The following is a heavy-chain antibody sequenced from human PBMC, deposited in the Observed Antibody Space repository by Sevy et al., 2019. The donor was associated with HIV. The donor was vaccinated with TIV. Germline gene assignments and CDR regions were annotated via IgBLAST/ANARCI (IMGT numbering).Heavy chain of an antibody. J-gene: IGHJ3*02. D-gene: IGHD3-16*01. CDR1: GGTFSSYG. V-gene: IGHV1-69*13. CDR3: ARLYHDAYAVQAFDI. Sequence: ASVKVSCKVSGGTFSSYGISWVRQAPGQGLEWMGTFIPIFGTTNYAQKFQGRVTITADESTSTVYMELSSLRSEDTAVYYCARLYHDAYAVQAFDIWGQGTMVTVSS. CDR2: FIPIFGTT.